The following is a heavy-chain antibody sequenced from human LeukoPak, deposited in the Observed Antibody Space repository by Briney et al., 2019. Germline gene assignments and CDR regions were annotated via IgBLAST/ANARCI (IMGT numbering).Heavy chain of an antibody. CDR1: GGSISSYY. D-gene: IGHD1-26*01. Sequence: SETLSLTCTVSGGSISSYYWSWIRQPPGKGLEWIGEIYHSGSTNYNPSLKSRVTISVDTSKNQFSLKLSAVTAADTAVYYCARVGSGSYLNYYYYMDVWGKGTTVTVSS. V-gene: IGHV4-34*01. CDR3: ARVGSGSYLNYYYYMDV. J-gene: IGHJ6*03. CDR2: IYHSGST.